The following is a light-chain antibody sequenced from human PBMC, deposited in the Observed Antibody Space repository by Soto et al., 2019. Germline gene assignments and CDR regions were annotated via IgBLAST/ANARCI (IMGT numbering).Light chain of an antibody. J-gene: IGLJ2*01. CDR1: SSDVGGYNY. Sequence: QAVLTQPASVSGSPGQSITISCTGTSSDVGGYNYVSWYQQHPGKAPKLMIYEVSNRPSGVSSRFSGSKSGNTASLTIFGLQAEDEADYYCSSFTSSSTVVFGGGTKLTVL. CDR3: SSFTSSSTVV. CDR2: EVS. V-gene: IGLV2-14*01.